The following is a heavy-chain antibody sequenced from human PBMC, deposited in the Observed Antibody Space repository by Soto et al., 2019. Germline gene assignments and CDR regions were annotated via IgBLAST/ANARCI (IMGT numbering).Heavy chain of an antibody. Sequence: SETLSLTCSVSGGSISTGGYYWSWIRQHPGKGLEWIGYIYHSGRTYYNPSLKSRVIISVDTSKNQFSLKLSSVTAADTAVYYCGRDWDGGLDSWGQGNLVTVS. J-gene: IGHJ5*01. CDR1: GGSISTGGYY. CDR3: GRDWDGGLDS. V-gene: IGHV4-31*03. CDR2: IYHSGRT. D-gene: IGHD1-26*01.